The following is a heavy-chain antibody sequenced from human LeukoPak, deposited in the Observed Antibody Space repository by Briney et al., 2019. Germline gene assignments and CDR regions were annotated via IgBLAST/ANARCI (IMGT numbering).Heavy chain of an antibody. D-gene: IGHD2-2*01. Sequence: GGSLRLSCAASGFTFSSYAMSWVRQAPGKGLEWVSAISGSGGSTYYADSVKGRFTISRDNSKNTLYLQMNSLRSEDTAVYYCATGEVPAAIWRYYYGMDVWGQGTTVTVSS. J-gene: IGHJ6*02. CDR2: ISGSGGST. CDR3: ATGEVPAAIWRYYYGMDV. CDR1: GFTFSSYA. V-gene: IGHV3-23*01.